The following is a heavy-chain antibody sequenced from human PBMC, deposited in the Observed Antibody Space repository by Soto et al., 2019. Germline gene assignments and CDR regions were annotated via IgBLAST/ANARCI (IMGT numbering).Heavy chain of an antibody. CDR2: ISAYNGNT. CDR3: APLGATTLLAWF. D-gene: IGHD1-26*01. Sequence: ASVKVSCKASGYTFTSYGISWVRQAPGQGLEWMGWISAYNGNTNYAQKLQGRVTMTTDTSTSTAYMELRSLRAEDTGVYYCAPLGATTLLAWFWGQGTQVTVSS. V-gene: IGHV1-18*01. J-gene: IGHJ4*02. CDR1: GYTFTSYG.